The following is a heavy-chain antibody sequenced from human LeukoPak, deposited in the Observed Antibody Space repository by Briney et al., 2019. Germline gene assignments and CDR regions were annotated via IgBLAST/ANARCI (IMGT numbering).Heavy chain of an antibody. CDR1: GGSISSSNW. D-gene: IGHD3-3*01. J-gene: IGHJ4*02. V-gene: IGHV4-4*02. CDR2: IYHSGST. CDR3: ARDVPSRDWSGYYTLG. Sequence: PSGTLSLTCAVSGGSISSSNWWSWVRQPPGKGLEWIGEIYHSGSTNYNPSLKSRVTISVDTSKNQFSLKLSSVTAADTAVYYCARDVPSRDWSGYYTLGWGRGTLVTVSS.